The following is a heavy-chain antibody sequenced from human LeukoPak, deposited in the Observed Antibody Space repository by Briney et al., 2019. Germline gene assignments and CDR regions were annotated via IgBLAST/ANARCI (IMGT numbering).Heavy chain of an antibody. Sequence: SETLSLTCTVSGGSISSSSYYWGWIRQPPGKGLEWIGSIYYSGSTYYNPSLKSRVTISVDTSKNQFSLKLSSVTAADTAVYYCARRRGADWYFDLWGRGTLVSVSS. J-gene: IGHJ2*01. D-gene: IGHD4/OR15-4a*01. CDR1: GGSISSSSYY. V-gene: IGHV4-39*07. CDR2: IYYSGST. CDR3: ARRRGADWYFDL.